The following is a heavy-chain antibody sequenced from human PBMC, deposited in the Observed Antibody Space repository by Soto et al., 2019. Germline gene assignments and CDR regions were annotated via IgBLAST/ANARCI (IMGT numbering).Heavy chain of an antibody. CDR1: GFTFSSYG. Sequence: QVQLVESGGGVVQPGRSLRLSCAASGFTFSSYGMHWVRQAPAKGLEWVAVISYDGSNKYYADSVKGRFTISRDNSKNTLYLQMNSLRAEDTAVYFCAKERTPSITMVRDPMGGFDYWGQGTLVTVSS. J-gene: IGHJ4*02. V-gene: IGHV3-30*18. D-gene: IGHD3-10*01. CDR2: ISYDGSNK. CDR3: AKERTPSITMVRDPMGGFDY.